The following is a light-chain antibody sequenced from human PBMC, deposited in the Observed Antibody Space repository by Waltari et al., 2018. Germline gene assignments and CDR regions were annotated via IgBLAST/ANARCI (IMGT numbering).Light chain of an antibody. CDR3: QSYDSSLRGFYV. Sequence: SVLTHPPSLSGAPRQRVTLSCTVSSSNIGAGYGVQRYQQFPGTAPKPLIYENQNRPSAFPARFCGSRSGTASSLAINGLQAEDEADYYCQSYDSSLRGFYVFGTGTKVTV. CDR2: ENQ. J-gene: IGLJ1*01. CDR1: SSNIGAGYG. V-gene: IGLV1-40*01.